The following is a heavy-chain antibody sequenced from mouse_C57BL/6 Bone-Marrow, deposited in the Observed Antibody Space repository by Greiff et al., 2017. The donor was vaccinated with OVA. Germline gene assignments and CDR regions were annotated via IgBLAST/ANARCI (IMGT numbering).Heavy chain of an antibody. V-gene: IGHV5-17*01. D-gene: IGHD2-1*01. Sequence: DVMLVESGGGLVKPGGSLKLSCAASGFTFSDYGMHWVRQAPEKGLEWVAYISSGSSTIYYADTVKGRFTISRDNAKNTLFLQMTSLRSEDTDMYYCARIYYGNYEGVDYWGQGTSVTVSS. CDR2: ISSGSSTI. CDR3: ARIYYGNYEGVDY. CDR1: GFTFSDYG. J-gene: IGHJ4*01.